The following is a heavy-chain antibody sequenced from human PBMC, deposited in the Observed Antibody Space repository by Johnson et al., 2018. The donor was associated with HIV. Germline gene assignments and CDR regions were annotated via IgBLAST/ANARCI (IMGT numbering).Heavy chain of an antibody. CDR3: GRAKGNSYYGSGHDAFDI. V-gene: IGHV3-66*01. CDR2: IYSGGST. J-gene: IGHJ3*02. CDR1: GFSFSNTY. D-gene: IGHD3-10*01. Sequence: VQLVESGGGLVQSGGSLRLSCGASGFSFSNTYMNWVRQAPGKGLEWVSVIYSGGSTYYADSVKGSFTISRDNSKNTLYLQLNSLRAEDTAVYYCGRAKGNSYYGSGHDAFDIWGRGTIVTVYS.